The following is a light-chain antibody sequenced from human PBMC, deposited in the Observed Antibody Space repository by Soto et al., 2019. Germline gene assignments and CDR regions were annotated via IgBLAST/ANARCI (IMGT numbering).Light chain of an antibody. V-gene: IGLV2-8*01. CDR3: SSQAGSNSLI. Sequence: QSALTHPPSASGSPGQSVTISCTGTSSDVGGYNFVSWYQQHPGKAPKLMIYEVSRRASGVPDRFSGSKSGNTASLTVSGLQAEDEADYYCSSQAGSNSLIFGGGTKLTVL. CDR1: SSDVGGYNF. CDR2: EVS. J-gene: IGLJ2*01.